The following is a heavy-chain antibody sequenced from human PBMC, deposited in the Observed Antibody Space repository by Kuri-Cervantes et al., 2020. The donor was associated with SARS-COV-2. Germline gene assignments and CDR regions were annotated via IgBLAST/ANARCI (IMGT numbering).Heavy chain of an antibody. D-gene: IGHD5-18*01. CDR1: GFTFSSYW. Sequence: GESLKISCAASGFTFSSYWMHWVRQAPGKGLVWVSRINSDGSSTSYADSVRGRFTISRDNANNSLYLQLNSLRAEDTAVYYCARGERGYYYGHGHYWGQGTLVTVSS. V-gene: IGHV3-74*01. CDR3: ARGERGYYYGHGHY. J-gene: IGHJ4*02. CDR2: INSDGSST.